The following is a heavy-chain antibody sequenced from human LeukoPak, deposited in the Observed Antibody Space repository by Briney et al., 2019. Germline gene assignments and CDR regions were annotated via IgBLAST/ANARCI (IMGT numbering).Heavy chain of an antibody. V-gene: IGHV3-23*01. Sequence: PGGSLRLSCAAPGFTFNKYALGWVRQAPGKGLGWVSAICVTGSSTNYADSVKGRFTISRDNSKNMQLVQMTSLRAEDAAVYYCAKSYCSSTGCYFDWYFDLWGRGTLVTVSS. CDR2: ICVTGSST. D-gene: IGHD2-2*01. CDR3: AKSYCSSTGCYFDWYFDL. J-gene: IGHJ2*01. CDR1: GFTFNKYA.